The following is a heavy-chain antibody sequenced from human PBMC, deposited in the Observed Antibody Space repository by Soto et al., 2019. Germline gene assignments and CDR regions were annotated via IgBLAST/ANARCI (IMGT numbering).Heavy chain of an antibody. D-gene: IGHD2-2*01. CDR2: ISSNGGST. CDR1: GFTFSSYA. CDR3: VKDAAISSTKHSSEGY. V-gene: IGHV3-64D*08. J-gene: IGHJ4*02. Sequence: GGSLRLSCSASGFTFSSYAMHWVRQAPGKGLEYVSAISSNGGSTYYADSEKGRFTISRDNSKNTLYLKMSSLRAEDTAVYYCVKDAAISSTKHSSEGYWGQGTLVTVSS.